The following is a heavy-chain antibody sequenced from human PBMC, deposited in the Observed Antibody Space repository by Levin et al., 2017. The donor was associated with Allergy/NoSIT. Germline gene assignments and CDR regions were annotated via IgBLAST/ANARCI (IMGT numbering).Heavy chain of an antibody. D-gene: IGHD4-23*01. CDR3: ARVGGGYGGNSGGFDL. CDR1: GGSISSSNW. Sequence: GSLRLSCAVSGGSISSSNWWSWVRQPPGKGLEWIGEIYHSGSTNYNPSLKSRVTISVDKSKNQFSLKLSSVTAADTAVYYCARVGGGYGGNSGGFDLWGRGTLVTVSS. V-gene: IGHV4-4*02. CDR2: IYHSGST. J-gene: IGHJ2*01.